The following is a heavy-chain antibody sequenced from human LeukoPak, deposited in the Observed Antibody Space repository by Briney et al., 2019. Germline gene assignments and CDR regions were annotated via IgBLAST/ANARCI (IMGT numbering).Heavy chain of an antibody. CDR3: ARGAVYYDSSNYLDY. Sequence: ASVKVSCKASGYTFTSYGISWVRQAPGQGLEWMGWISAYNGNTNYAQKFQGRVTMTTDTFTSTAQMELRSLRSDDTAVYYCARGAVYYDSSNYLDYWGQGTLVTASS. J-gene: IGHJ4*02. CDR1: GYTFTSYG. D-gene: IGHD3-22*01. CDR2: ISAYNGNT. V-gene: IGHV1-18*01.